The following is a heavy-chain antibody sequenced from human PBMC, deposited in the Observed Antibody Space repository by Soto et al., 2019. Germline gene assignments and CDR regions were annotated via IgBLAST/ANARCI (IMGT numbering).Heavy chain of an antibody. J-gene: IGHJ4*02. CDR3: ARGRGVSSWYETPHYFDS. CDR2: ISVHNGYT. D-gene: IGHD6-13*01. Sequence: QVQLVQSGAEVKKPGASVKVSCRASGYSFTSYGITWVRQTPGHGLEWMGWISVHNGYTNYPQKLQDRITMTTDTSTSTAYMELTSLRSDDTAVYYCARGRGVSSWYETPHYFDSWRQGTLVTVSS. V-gene: IGHV1-18*01. CDR1: GYSFTSYG.